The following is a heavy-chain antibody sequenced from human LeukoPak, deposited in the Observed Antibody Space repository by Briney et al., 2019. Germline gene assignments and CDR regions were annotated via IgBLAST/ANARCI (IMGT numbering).Heavy chain of an antibody. CDR2: ISSNSYI. CDR3: AREGGGDSIRSDAFDI. J-gene: IGHJ3*02. Sequence: PGGSLRLSCAASGFTFSSYSMNWVRQAPGKGLEWVSSISSNSYIYYADSVKGRFTISRDNAKNSLYLQMNSLRAEDTAVYYCAREGGGDSIRSDAFDIWGQGTMVTVSS. V-gene: IGHV3-21*04. CDR1: GFTFSSYS. D-gene: IGHD2-21*02.